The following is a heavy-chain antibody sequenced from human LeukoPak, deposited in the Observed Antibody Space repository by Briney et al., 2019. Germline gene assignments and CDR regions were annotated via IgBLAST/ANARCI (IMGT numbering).Heavy chain of an antibody. CDR1: GFTFSSYG. CDR2: ISYDGSNK. V-gene: IGHV3-30*18. Sequence: GGSLRLSCAASGFTFSSYGMHWVRQAPGKGLEWVAVISYDGSNKYYADSVKGRFTISRDNSKNTLYLQMNSLRAEDTAVYYCAKEGGLWFGELLSPDYWGQGTLVTVSS. CDR3: AKEGGLWFGELLSPDY. J-gene: IGHJ4*02. D-gene: IGHD3-10*01.